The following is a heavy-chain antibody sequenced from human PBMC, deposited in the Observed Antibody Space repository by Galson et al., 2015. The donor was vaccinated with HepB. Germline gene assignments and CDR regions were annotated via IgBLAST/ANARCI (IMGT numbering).Heavy chain of an antibody. V-gene: IGHV3-21*01. CDR1: GFTFSSYS. J-gene: IGHJ4*02. Sequence: SLRLSCAASGFTFSSYSMNWVRQAPGKGLEWVSSISSSSSYIYYADSVKGRFTISRDNAKNTLYLQMNSLRAEDTAVYYCARETFTIFGVALDYWGQGTLVTVSS. CDR2: ISSSSSYI. D-gene: IGHD3-3*01. CDR3: ARETFTIFGVALDY.